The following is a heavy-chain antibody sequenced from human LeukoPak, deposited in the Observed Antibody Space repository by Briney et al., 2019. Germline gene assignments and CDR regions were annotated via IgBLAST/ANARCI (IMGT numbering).Heavy chain of an antibody. D-gene: IGHD3-3*01. CDR2: ISSSGSTI. Sequence: GGSLRLSCAASGFTFSDYYMSWIRHAPGKGLECVSYISSSGSTIYYADSVKGRFTISRDNAKNSLYLQMNSLRAEDTAVYYCARDRLRIFGVVTYMFDYWGQGTLVTVSS. J-gene: IGHJ4*02. V-gene: IGHV3-11*01. CDR1: GFTFSDYY. CDR3: ARDRLRIFGVVTYMFDY.